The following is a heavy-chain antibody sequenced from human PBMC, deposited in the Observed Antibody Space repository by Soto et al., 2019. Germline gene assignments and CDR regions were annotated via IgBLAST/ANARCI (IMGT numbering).Heavy chain of an antibody. CDR3: ATYYYDSSGWGAFDI. Sequence: SETLSLTCTVSGGSISSYYWSWIRQPPGKGLEWIGYIYYSGSTNYNPSLKSRVTISVDTSKNQFSLKLSSVTAADTAVYYCATYYYDSSGWGAFDISVQGTMV. D-gene: IGHD3-22*01. J-gene: IGHJ3*02. V-gene: IGHV4-59*01. CDR2: IYYSGST. CDR1: GGSISSYY.